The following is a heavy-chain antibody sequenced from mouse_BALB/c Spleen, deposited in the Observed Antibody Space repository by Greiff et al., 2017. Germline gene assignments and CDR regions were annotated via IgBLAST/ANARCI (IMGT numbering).Heavy chain of an antibody. CDR2: IWAGGST. CDR1: GFSLTSYG. D-gene: IGHD2-4*01. CDR3: ARDPYDYDGYYAMDY. Sequence: VQGVESGPGLVAPSQSLSITCTVSGFSLTSYGVHWVRQPPGKGLEWLGVIWAGGSTNYNSALMSRLSISKDNSKSQVFLKMNSLQTDDTAMYYCARDPYDYDGYYAMDYWGQGTSVTVSS. J-gene: IGHJ4*01. V-gene: IGHV2-9*02.